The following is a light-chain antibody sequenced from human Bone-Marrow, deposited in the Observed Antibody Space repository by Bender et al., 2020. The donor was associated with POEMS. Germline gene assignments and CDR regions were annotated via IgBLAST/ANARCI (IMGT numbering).Light chain of an antibody. CDR2: STN. CDR3: AVWDDSLNGWV. Sequence: QSVLTQPPSVSGTPGQRVSISCAGSDPNIGSNTVNWYRQLPGRAPKLLIYSTNERPSGVPDRFSGSRSGTSASLAISGLQSEDEADYYCAVWDDSLNGWVFGGGTKLTVL. J-gene: IGLJ3*02. V-gene: IGLV1-44*01. CDR1: DPNIGSNT.